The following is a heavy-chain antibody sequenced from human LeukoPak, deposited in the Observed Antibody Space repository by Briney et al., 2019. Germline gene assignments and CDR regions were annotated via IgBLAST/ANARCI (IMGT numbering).Heavy chain of an antibody. V-gene: IGHV4-59*01. CDR1: GGSISSYY. Sequence: SETLSLTCTVSGGSISSYYWSWIRRPPGKGLEWIGYIYYSGSTNYNPSLKSRVTISVDTSKNQFSLKLSSVTAADTAVYYCARDSVSVWGSNFDYWGQGTLVTVSS. D-gene: IGHD3-16*01. CDR2: IYYSGST. J-gene: IGHJ4*02. CDR3: ARDSVSVWGSNFDY.